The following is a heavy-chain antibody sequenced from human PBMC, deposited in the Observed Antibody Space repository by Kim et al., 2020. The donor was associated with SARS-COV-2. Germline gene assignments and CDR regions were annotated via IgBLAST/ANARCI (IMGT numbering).Heavy chain of an antibody. CDR1: GFTFSSYG. J-gene: IGHJ6*03. CDR2: ISYDGSNK. D-gene: IGHD5-18*01. CDR3: AKDRLIQLSYMDV. Sequence: GGSLRLSCAASGFTFSSYGMHWVRQAPGKGLEWVAVISYDGSNKYYADSVKGRFTISRDNSKNTLYLQMNSLRAEDTAVYYCAKDRLIQLSYMDVWGKGTTVTVSS. V-gene: IGHV3-30*18.